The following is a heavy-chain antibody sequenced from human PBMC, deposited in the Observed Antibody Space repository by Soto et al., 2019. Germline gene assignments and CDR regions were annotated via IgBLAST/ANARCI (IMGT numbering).Heavy chain of an antibody. CDR3: ARSAYGDYFYYYYMEV. D-gene: IGHD4-17*01. J-gene: IGHJ6*03. V-gene: IGHV3-74*01. Sequence: EVQLVESGGGLVQPGGSQRLSCAASGFTFSSYWMHWVRQAPGKGLVWVSRINSDGSNTNYADSVKGRFTISRDIAKNTLYLQMNSLSAEDTAVYYCARSAYGDYFYYYYMEVWGKGTTVTVSS. CDR1: GFTFSSYW. CDR2: INSDGSNT.